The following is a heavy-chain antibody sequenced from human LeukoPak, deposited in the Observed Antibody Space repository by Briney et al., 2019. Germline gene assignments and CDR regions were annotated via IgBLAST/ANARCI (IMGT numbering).Heavy chain of an antibody. V-gene: IGHV3-21*01. J-gene: IGHJ5*02. Sequence: GGSLRLSCAASGFTFSSYSMNWVRQAPGNGLEWVSSISSSSSYIYYADSVKGRFTISRDNAKNSLYLQMNSLRAEDTAVYYCARDPPVVQVTNWFDPWGQGTLVTVSS. CDR1: GFTFSSYS. D-gene: IGHD2-2*01. CDR2: ISSSSSYI. CDR3: ARDPPVVQVTNWFDP.